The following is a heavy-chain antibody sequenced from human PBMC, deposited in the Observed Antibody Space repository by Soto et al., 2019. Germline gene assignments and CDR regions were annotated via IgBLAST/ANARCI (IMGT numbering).Heavy chain of an antibody. D-gene: IGHD3-10*01. CDR3: ARGVSNSGAYYTGPSAYDL. CDR2: SVPVFDTS. J-gene: IGHJ3*01. Sequence: QVQLVQSGAVVKKPGSSVEVSCKASGGTFNGYGISWVRQAPGQGLEWMGGSVPVFDTSKYAPRFQGRVTITADNPTSTAYMELSSVRSEDTAIYFCARGVSNSGAYYTGPSAYDLWGQGTLVIVSS. V-gene: IGHV1-69*06. CDR1: GGTFNGYG.